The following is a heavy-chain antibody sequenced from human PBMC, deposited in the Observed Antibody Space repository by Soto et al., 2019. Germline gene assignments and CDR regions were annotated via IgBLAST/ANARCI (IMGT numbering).Heavy chain of an antibody. CDR1: GYTFTSYY. CDR3: ARDLAGSGPNFDY. Sequence: ASVKVSCKASGYTFTSYYMHWVRQAPGQRLEWMGWINPGNGNTKCSQNFQDRVTITRDTSASTAYMELSSLKSEDTAVYYCARDLAGSGPNFDYWGQGTLVTVSS. J-gene: IGHJ4*01. V-gene: IGHV1-3*01. CDR2: INPGNGNT. D-gene: IGHD3-10*01.